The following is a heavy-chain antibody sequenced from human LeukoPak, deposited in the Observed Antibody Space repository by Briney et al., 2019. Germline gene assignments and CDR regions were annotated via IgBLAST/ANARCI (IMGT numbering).Heavy chain of an antibody. CDR3: ARSQGYCSGDSCLQGDWFDP. CDR1: GYRFTNYW. J-gene: IGHJ5*02. CDR2: IYPVDSDT. Sequence: GQSLKISSKGSGYRFTNYWISWVRHMPGKGLEWMGIIYPVDSDTRYCPSFQGQVTISADKSIRIAYMQWSSLKASDTAMYYCARSQGYCSGDSCLQGDWFDPWGQGTLVTVSS. D-gene: IGHD2-15*01. V-gene: IGHV5-51*01.